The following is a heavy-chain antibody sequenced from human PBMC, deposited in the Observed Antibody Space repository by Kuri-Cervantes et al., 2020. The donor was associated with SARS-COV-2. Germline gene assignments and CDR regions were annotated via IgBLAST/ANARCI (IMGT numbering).Heavy chain of an antibody. Sequence: GGSLRLSCAASGFTFSSYWMSWVRQAPGKGLEWVANIKQDGSEKYYVDSVKGRFTISRDNGKNSLYLQMDRLRDEDTGVYYCASLPEAASGWNGYWGRGTLVTVSS. CDR2: IKQDGSEK. V-gene: IGHV3-7*01. J-gene: IGHJ4*02. CDR3: ASLPEAASGWNGY. D-gene: IGHD3-10*01. CDR1: GFTFSSYW.